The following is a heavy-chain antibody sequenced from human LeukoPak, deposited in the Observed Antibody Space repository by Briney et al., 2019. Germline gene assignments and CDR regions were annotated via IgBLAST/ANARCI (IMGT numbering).Heavy chain of an antibody. CDR2: INPNSGGT. J-gene: IGHJ5*02. V-gene: IGHV1-2*02. D-gene: IGHD5-12*01. CDR1: GYTFTSFY. CDR3: ARDSVSGYNGNWFDP. Sequence: ASVKVSCRASGYTFTSFYMHWVRQAPGQGLEWRGWINPNSGGTNYAQKFQGRVTMTRDTSISTAYMELSRLTSDDTAVYYCARDSVSGYNGNWFDPWGQGTLVTVSS.